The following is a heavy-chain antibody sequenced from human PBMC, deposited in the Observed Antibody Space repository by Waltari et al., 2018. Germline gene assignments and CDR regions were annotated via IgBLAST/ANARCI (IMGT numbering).Heavy chain of an antibody. J-gene: IGHJ5*01. V-gene: IGHV1-2*02. CDR2: ITPHTGDT. D-gene: IGHD3-16*01. CDR3: ARGFGFSILWLDF. Sequence: QVQLVQSGAEVKKPGASVKVSCKASGYIFLDHYLHWVRQVPGQALEWMGWITPHTGDTQFARRFQGRVTMTRDTSSSTAQLELSSLRSDDTAVYYCARGFGFSILWLDFWGQGTLVTVSS. CDR1: GYIFLDHY.